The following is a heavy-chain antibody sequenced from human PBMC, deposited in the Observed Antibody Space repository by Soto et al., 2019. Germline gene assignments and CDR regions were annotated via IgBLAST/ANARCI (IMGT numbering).Heavy chain of an antibody. Sequence: ASVKVSCKASGGTFSSYAISWVRQAPGQGLEWMGGIIPIFGTANYAQKFQGRVTITADESTSTAYMELSGLRSEDTAVYYCARSYGGNLVDPFDYWGQGTLVTVSS. D-gene: IGHD4-17*01. CDR2: IIPIFGTA. CDR3: ARSYGGNLVDPFDY. V-gene: IGHV1-69*13. J-gene: IGHJ4*02. CDR1: GGTFSSYA.